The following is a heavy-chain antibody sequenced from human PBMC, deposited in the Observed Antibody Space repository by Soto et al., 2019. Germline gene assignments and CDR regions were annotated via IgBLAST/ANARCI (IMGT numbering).Heavy chain of an antibody. CDR3: AGHSSSWQNDAFDI. V-gene: IGHV4-31*03. CDR2: IYYSGST. Sequence: SETLSLTCTVSGGSISSGGYYWSWIRQHPGKGLEWIGYIYYSGSTYYNPSLKSRVTISVDTSKNQFSLKLSSVTAADTAVYYCAGHSSSWQNDAFDIWGQGTMVTVSS. J-gene: IGHJ3*02. D-gene: IGHD6-13*01. CDR1: GGSISSGGYY.